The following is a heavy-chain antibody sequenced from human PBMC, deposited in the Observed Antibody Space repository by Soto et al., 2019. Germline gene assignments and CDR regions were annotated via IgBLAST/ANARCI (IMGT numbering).Heavy chain of an antibody. J-gene: IGHJ5*01. CDR1: GDSISTVDYF. CDR3: GRGRYCLNGRCFPNWFDS. CDR2: IYKSTTT. V-gene: IGHV4-30-4*01. Sequence: PSETLSLTCSVSGDSISTVDYFWAWIRQPPGQALEYIGYIYKSTTTYYNPSFESRVAISLDTSKSQFSLNVTSVTAADTAVYFCGRGRYCLNGRCFPNWFDSWGQGTLVTVSS. D-gene: IGHD2-15*01.